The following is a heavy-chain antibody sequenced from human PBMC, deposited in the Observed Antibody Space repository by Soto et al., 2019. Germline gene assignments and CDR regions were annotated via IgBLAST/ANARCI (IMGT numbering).Heavy chain of an antibody. V-gene: IGHV1-69*01. CDR1: GGTFSSYA. CDR3: ARDAYDILTGYYSRYYYYGMDV. CDR2: LIPIFVTA. Sequence: QVQLVQSGAEVKKPGSSVKVSCKASGGTFSSYAISWVRQAPGQGLEWMGGLIPIFVTANYAQKSQGRVTITANESTSTAYMELSSLRSEDTAVYYCARDAYDILTGYYSRYYYYGMDVWGQGTTVAVSS. J-gene: IGHJ6*02. D-gene: IGHD3-9*01.